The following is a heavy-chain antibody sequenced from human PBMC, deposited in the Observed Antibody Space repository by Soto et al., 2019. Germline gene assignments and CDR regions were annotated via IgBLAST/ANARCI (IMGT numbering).Heavy chain of an antibody. J-gene: IGHJ6*04. D-gene: IGHD3-22*01. V-gene: IGHV1-46*01. CDR2: INPRGGST. Sequence: QVQLVQSGAEVKKPGASVKVSCKASGYTFTSYYMHWVRQAPGQGLEWMGIINPRGGSTSYAQKFQGRVNMTRDTSTSNVYMELSSLRSEDTAVYYCARHYDSSEGDYGMDVWGKGTTGNVSS. CDR3: ARHYDSSEGDYGMDV. CDR1: GYTFTSYY.